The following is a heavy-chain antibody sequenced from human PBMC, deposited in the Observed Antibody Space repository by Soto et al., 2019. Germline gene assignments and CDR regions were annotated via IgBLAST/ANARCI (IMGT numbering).Heavy chain of an antibody. J-gene: IGHJ6*02. CDR1: GYTFTGYY. CDR2: INPNSGGT. V-gene: IGHV1-2*02. CDR3: ARDLVGGSESYSLHYYYYGMDV. D-gene: IGHD1-26*01. Sequence: ASVKVSCKASGYTFTGYYMHWVRQAPGQGLEWMGWINPNSGGTNYAQKFQGRVTMTRDTSISTAYMELSRLRSDDTAVYYCARDLVGGSESYSLHYYYYGMDVWGQGTTVTVSS.